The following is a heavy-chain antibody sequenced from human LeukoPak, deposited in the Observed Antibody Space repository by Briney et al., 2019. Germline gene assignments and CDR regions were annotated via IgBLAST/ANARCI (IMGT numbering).Heavy chain of an antibody. Sequence: SETLSLTCAVYGGSFSGYYWSWIRQPPGKGLEWIGEINHSGSTNYNPSLKSRVTISVDTSKNQFSLKLSCVTAADTAVYYCARGRYYYDSSGYYPSYYYYYMDVWGKGTTVTVSS. V-gene: IGHV4-34*01. CDR3: ARGRYYYDSSGYYPSYYYYYMDV. J-gene: IGHJ6*03. CDR2: INHSGST. D-gene: IGHD3-22*01. CDR1: GGSFSGYY.